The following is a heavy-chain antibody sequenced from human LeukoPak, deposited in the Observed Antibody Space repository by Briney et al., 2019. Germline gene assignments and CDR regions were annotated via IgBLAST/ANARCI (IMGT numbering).Heavy chain of an antibody. CDR3: AREHQYYFDS. CDR1: GFTVSSNY. D-gene: IGHD2-2*01. CDR2: IYRGGST. J-gene: IGHJ4*02. Sequence: PGGSLRLSCAASGFTVSSNYMSWVRQAPGKWLEWVSVIYRGGSTYYADSVKGRFTISRDNSKNTLYLQMNSLRAEDTAVYYCAREHQYYFDSWGQGTLDTVSS. V-gene: IGHV3-66*02.